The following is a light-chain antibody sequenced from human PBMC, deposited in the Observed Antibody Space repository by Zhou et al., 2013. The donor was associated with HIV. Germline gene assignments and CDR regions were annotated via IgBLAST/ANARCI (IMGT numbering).Light chain of an antibody. CDR1: QGISSA. J-gene: IGKJ1*01. Sequence: AIQLTQSPSSLSASVGDRVTITCRASQGISSALAWYQQKPGKAPKLLIYKASSLESGVPSRFSGSGSGTEFTLTISSLQPDDFATYYCQQYNNYWTFGQGTKVEIK. CDR3: QQYNNYWT. CDR2: KAS. V-gene: IGKV1D-13*01.